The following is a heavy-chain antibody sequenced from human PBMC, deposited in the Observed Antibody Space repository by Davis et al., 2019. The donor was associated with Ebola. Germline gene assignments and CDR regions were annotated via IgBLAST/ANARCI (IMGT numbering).Heavy chain of an antibody. D-gene: IGHD5-18*01. CDR1: GFTFSRYW. CDR3: ASGLRGYSYGNWFDP. V-gene: IGHV3-7*01. Sequence: PGGSLRLSCAASGFTFSRYWVSWVRQAPGKGLEWVASIKPDGSERHYVDSVRGRFTISRDNAKNSLYLQMNSLRAEDTAVYYCASGLRGYSYGNWFDPWGQGTLVTVSS. J-gene: IGHJ5*02. CDR2: IKPDGSER.